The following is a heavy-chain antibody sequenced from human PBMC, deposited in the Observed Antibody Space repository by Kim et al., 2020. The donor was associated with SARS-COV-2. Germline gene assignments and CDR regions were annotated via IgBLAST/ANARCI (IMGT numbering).Heavy chain of an antibody. J-gene: IGHJ4*02. V-gene: IGHV3-30*01. CDR3: ARVFSPRAVAGTGSLAY. Sequence: VRGRFTIPRDNSKNTLYLQMNSLRAEDTAVYYCARVFSPRAVAGTGSLAYWGQGTLVTVSS. D-gene: IGHD6-19*01.